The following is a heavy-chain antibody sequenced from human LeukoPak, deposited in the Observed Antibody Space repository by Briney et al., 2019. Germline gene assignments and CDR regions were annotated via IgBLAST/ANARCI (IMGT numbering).Heavy chain of an antibody. CDR1: GGTFSDHA. V-gene: IGHV1-2*04. Sequence: ASVKVSCKASGGTFSDHAVSWVRQAPGQGLEWMGWINPNSGGTNYAQKFQGWVTMTRDTSISTAYMELSRPRSDDTAVYYCASASEWLRQGFDYWGQGTLVTVSS. CDR2: INPNSGGT. J-gene: IGHJ4*02. D-gene: IGHD5-12*01. CDR3: ASASEWLRQGFDY.